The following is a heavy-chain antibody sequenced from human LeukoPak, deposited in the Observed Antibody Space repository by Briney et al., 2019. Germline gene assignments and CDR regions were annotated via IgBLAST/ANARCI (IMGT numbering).Heavy chain of an antibody. D-gene: IGHD3-3*01. V-gene: IGHV3-30*02. CDR3: AKGFDFWSAYPHDLDH. CDR2: IRDDGSNE. CDR1: GFTFSDYY. J-gene: IGHJ4*02. Sequence: SGGSLRLSCAASGFTFSDYYMSWIRQAPGKGLEWVTFIRDDGSNENYADSVKGRFTISRDNSKNTLSLQMNGLRAEDSAVYYCAKGFDFWSAYPHDLDHWGQGTLVTVSS.